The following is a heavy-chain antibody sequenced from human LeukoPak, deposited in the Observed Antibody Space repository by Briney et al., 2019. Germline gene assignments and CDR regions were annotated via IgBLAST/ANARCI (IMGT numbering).Heavy chain of an antibody. J-gene: IGHJ6*04. V-gene: IGHV4-59*02. D-gene: IGHD6-19*01. CDR3: ARDLGTVAGPGRGLDV. Sequence: PSETLSLTCTVSGASVSRYYWSWIRQPPGKGLEWIGYLYYSGSTNYNPSPKSRVTISVGTSKNQFSLKLTSVTAADTAVYYCARDLGTVAGPGRGLDVWGKGTTVTVSS. CDR2: LYYSGST. CDR1: GASVSRYY.